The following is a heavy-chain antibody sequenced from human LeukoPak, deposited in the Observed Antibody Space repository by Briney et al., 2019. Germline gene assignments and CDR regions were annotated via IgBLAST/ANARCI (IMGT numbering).Heavy chain of an antibody. D-gene: IGHD3-10*01. V-gene: IGHV3-21*01. CDR3: ARDIELGPGWFDP. CDR1: GFTFSRYT. J-gene: IGHJ5*02. Sequence: GGSLRLSRAASGFTFSRYTMNWVRQAPGKGLEWVSCISSTSYIYYAESLKGRFTISRDNAKNLLYLQMNSLRAEDTAVYYWARDIELGPGWFDPWGQGTLVIVSS. CDR2: ISSTSYI.